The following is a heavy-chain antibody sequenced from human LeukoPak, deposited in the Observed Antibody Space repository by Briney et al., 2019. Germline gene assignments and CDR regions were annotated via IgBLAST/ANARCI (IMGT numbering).Heavy chain of an antibody. Sequence: GGSLRLSCAASGFTFSSYSMNWVRQAPGKGLEWVSSISSSSSYIYYADSVRGRFTISRDNAKNSLYLQMNSLRAEDTAVYYCARAIAVQAFDIWGQGTMVTVSS. J-gene: IGHJ3*02. V-gene: IGHV3-21*01. CDR2: ISSSSSYI. D-gene: IGHD6-19*01. CDR1: GFTFSSYS. CDR3: ARAIAVQAFDI.